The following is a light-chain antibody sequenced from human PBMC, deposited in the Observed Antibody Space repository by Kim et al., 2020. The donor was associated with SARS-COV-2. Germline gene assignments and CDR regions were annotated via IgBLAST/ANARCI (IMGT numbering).Light chain of an antibody. Sequence: EIAMTQSPATLSVPPGERATLSCRASQNVNSNLVWYQQKPGQAPRLLIYGASARATGIPDRFSGSGSGTEFTLTIRSLQPEDFAIYYCQQYNNWPRTFGGGTKVDIK. CDR1: QNVNSN. CDR3: QQYNNWPRT. V-gene: IGKV3-15*01. CDR2: GAS. J-gene: IGKJ4*01.